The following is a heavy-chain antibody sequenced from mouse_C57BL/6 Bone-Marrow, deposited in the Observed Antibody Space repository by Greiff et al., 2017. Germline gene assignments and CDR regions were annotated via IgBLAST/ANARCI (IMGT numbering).Heavy chain of an antibody. CDR3: ARSGLRRTEYYCDY. V-gene: IGHV1-63*01. CDR1: GYTFTNYW. Sequence: VKLQESGAELVRPGTSVKMSCKASGYTFTNYWIGWAKQRPGHGLEWIGDIYPGGGYTNYNEKFKGKATLTADKSSSTAYMQFSSLTSEDSAIYYCARSGLRRTEYYCDYWGQGTTLTVSS. J-gene: IGHJ2*01. CDR2: IYPGGGYT. D-gene: IGHD2-4*01.